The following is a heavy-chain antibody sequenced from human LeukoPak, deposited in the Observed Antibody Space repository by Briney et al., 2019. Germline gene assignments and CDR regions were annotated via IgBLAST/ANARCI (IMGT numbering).Heavy chain of an antibody. CDR2: IYYSGST. V-gene: IGHV4-39*01. D-gene: IGHD5-24*01. CDR1: GGSISSSSYY. J-gene: IGHJ4*02. Sequence: SETLSLTCTVSGGSISSSSYYWGWIRQPPGKGLEWIGSIYYSGSTYYNPSLKSRVTISVDTSKNQFSLKMRSVTAADTAVYYCASLGGSERATIKASFDYWGQGTLVTVSS. CDR3: ASLGGSERATIKASFDY.